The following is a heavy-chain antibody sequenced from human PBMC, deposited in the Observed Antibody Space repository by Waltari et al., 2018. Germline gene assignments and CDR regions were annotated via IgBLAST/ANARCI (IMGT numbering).Heavy chain of an antibody. CDR3: ARVTGYYNYYYGMDV. CDR2: IYHSGST. Sequence: QLQLQESGSGLVKPSQTLSLTCAVSGGSISSGGYSWSWLRQPPGKGLEWIGYIYHSGSTYYNPSLKSRVTISVDRSKNQFSLKLSSVTAADTAVYYCARVTGYYNYYYGMDVWGQGTTVTVSS. J-gene: IGHJ6*02. CDR1: GGSISSGGYS. D-gene: IGHD3-9*01. V-gene: IGHV4-30-2*01.